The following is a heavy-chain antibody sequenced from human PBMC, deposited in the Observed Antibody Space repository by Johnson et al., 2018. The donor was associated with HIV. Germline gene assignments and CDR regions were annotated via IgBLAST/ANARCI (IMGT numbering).Heavy chain of an antibody. CDR1: RFTFSSYV. CDR3: ARDHVGPPADDAFDI. J-gene: IGHJ3*02. D-gene: IGHD1-26*01. Sequence: VQLVEYGGGVVQPGRSLRLSCAASRFTFSSYVMHWVRQSPGKGLEWVSVIYSGGSTYYADSVKGRFTISRDNSKNTLYLQMNSLRAEDTAVYYCARDHVGPPADDAFDIWGQGTMVTVSS. V-gene: IGHV3-66*01. CDR2: IYSGGST.